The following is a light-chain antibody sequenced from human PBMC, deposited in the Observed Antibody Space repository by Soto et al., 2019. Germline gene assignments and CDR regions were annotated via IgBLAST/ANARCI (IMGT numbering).Light chain of an antibody. CDR1: SSDVGSYNL. J-gene: IGLJ3*02. CDR2: EVT. V-gene: IGLV2-23*02. Sequence: QSALTQPASVSGSPGQSITISCTGTSSDVGSYNLVSWYQQHPGKAPKLMISEVTKRPSGVSNRFSGSKSGNTASQTISGLQAEDESDYYCCSYAGSNTWVFGGGTKLTVL. CDR3: CSYAGSNTWV.